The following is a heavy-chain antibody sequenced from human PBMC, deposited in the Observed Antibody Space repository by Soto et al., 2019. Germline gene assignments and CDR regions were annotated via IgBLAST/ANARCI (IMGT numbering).Heavy chain of an antibody. V-gene: IGHV1-2*04. Sequence: ASVKVSCKASGYTFTGYYMHWVRQAPGQGLEWKGWINPNSGGTNYAQKFQGWVTMTRDTSISTAYMELSRLRSDDTAVYYCARVRYYYDSSGYYYEGAFDIWGQGTMVTVS. CDR1: GYTFTGYY. CDR2: INPNSGGT. D-gene: IGHD3-22*01. CDR3: ARVRYYYDSSGYYYEGAFDI. J-gene: IGHJ3*02.